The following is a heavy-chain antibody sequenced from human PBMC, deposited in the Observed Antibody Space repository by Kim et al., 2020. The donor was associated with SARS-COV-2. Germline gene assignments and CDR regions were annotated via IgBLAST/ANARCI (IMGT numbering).Heavy chain of an antibody. D-gene: IGHD3-10*01. CDR2: LSWNSGSI. J-gene: IGHJ3*02. V-gene: IGHV3-9*01. CDR3: AKAFYGSGSYLNAFGM. CDR1: GFRFDDYA. Sequence: GGSLRLSCAASGFRFDDYAMHWVRQAPGKGLEWVSGLSWNSGSIAYADSVKGRFTISRDNAKNSLYLQMNSLRAEDTALYYCAKAFYGSGSYLNAFGMWG.